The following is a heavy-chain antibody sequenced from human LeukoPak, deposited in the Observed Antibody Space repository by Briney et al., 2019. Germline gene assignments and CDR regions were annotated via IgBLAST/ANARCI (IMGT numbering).Heavy chain of an antibody. J-gene: IGHJ4*02. CDR1: GFSFSDYY. CDR2: INSSGNTV. V-gene: IGHV3-11*04. CDR3: ASSGYYYSDLDY. D-gene: IGHD3-22*01. Sequence: TGGSLRLSCAATGFSFSDYYMSWIRQAPGKGLEWLSYINSSGNTVYHADSVKGRFTISRDNAKNSLYLQMNSLRAEDTAVYYCASSGYYYSDLDYWGQGTLVTVSS.